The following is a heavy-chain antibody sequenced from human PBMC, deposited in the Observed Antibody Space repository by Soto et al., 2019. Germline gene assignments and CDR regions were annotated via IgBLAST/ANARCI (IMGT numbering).Heavy chain of an antibody. CDR3: AKARTRGYSYGPWVIDY. J-gene: IGHJ4*02. CDR2: ISGSGGST. D-gene: IGHD5-18*01. V-gene: IGHV3-23*01. CDR1: GFTFSSYA. Sequence: GGSLRLSCAASGFTFSSYAMSWVRQAPGKGLEWVSAISGSGGSTYYADSVKGRFTISRDNSKNTLYLQMNSLRAEDTSVYYCAKARTRGYSYGPWVIDYWGQGTLVTVSS.